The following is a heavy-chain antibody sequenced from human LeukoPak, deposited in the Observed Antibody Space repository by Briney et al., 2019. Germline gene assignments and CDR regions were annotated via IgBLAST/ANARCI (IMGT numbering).Heavy chain of an antibody. V-gene: IGHV3-53*01. D-gene: IGHD6-13*01. CDR1: GFTFSSYS. J-gene: IGHJ4*02. Sequence: SGGSLRLSCAASGFTFSSYSMNWVRQAPGKGLEWVSVIYSGGSTYYADSVKGRFTISRDNSKNTLYLQMNSLRAEDTAVYSCARAAAPPNNDSDYWGQGTLVTVSS. CDR2: IYSGGST. CDR3: ARAAAPPNNDSDY.